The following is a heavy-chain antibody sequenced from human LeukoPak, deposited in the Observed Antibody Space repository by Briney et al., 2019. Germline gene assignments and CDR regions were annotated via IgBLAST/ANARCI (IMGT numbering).Heavy chain of an antibody. Sequence: PGGSLRLSCAASGFTFSDYYMTWIRQAPGKGLEWVSYISSSGSTIYYADSVKGRFTISRDNAKNSLYLQMNSLRAEDTAVYYCTRSGRGYSYGSPGGNYYYYMDVWGKGTTVTVSS. V-gene: IGHV3-11*01. CDR1: GFTFSDYY. CDR2: ISSSGSTI. CDR3: TRSGRGYSYGSPGGNYYYYMDV. D-gene: IGHD5-18*01. J-gene: IGHJ6*03.